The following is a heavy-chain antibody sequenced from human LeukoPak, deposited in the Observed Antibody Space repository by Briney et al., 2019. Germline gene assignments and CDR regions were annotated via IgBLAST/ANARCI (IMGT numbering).Heavy chain of an antibody. D-gene: IGHD2-2*01. CDR1: GGTFSSYA. CDR3: ARESHCSSTSCYLDY. Sequence: SVKVSCKASGGTFSSYAISWVRQAPGQGLEWMRGIIPIFGTANYAQKFQGRVTITADESTSTAYMELSSLRSEDTAVYYCARESHCSSTSCYLDYWGQGTLVTVSS. V-gene: IGHV1-69*01. J-gene: IGHJ4*02. CDR2: IIPIFGTA.